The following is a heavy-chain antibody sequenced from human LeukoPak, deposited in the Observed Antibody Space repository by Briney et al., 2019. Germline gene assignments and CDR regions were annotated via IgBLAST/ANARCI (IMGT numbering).Heavy chain of an antibody. J-gene: IGHJ4*02. CDR1: GFTFSNYW. V-gene: IGHV3-74*01. D-gene: IGHD3-16*02. CDR3: ASNLGELSLAAFGY. CDR2: INTDGSST. Sequence: GGSLRLSCAASGFTFSNYWMHWVRQAPGKGLVWVSRINTDGSSTIYADSVKGRFTISRDNAKNTLYLQMNSLRAEDTAVYYCASNLGELSLAAFGYWGQGTLVTVSS.